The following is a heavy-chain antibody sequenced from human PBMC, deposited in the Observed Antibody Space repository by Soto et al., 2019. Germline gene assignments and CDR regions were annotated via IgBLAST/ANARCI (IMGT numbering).Heavy chain of an antibody. V-gene: IGHV3-7*04. D-gene: IGHD1-26*01. Sequence: GGSLRLSCAASGFTFSRYWMSWVRQAPGKGLEWVANIKGDGNEIYYVDSVKGRFTISRDNAKNSLYLQMNSLRAEDTAVYYSARLVSAAANDYWGQGALVTVSS. CDR1: GFTFSRYW. CDR3: ARLVSAAANDY. CDR2: IKGDGNEI. J-gene: IGHJ4*02.